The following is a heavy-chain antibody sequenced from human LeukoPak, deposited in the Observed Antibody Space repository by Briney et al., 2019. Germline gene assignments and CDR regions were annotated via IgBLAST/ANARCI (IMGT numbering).Heavy chain of an antibody. V-gene: IGHV1-18*04. J-gene: IGHJ1*01. CDR2: ISAYNGNT. CDR3: ARVPVLWFGEFNFQH. Sequence: ASVKVSCKASGYTFTSYGISWVRQAPGQGLEWMGWISAYNGNTNYAQKLQGRATMTTDTSTSTAYMELRRLRSDDTAVYYCARVPVLWFGEFNFQHWGQGTLVTVSS. D-gene: IGHD3-10*01. CDR1: GYTFTSYG.